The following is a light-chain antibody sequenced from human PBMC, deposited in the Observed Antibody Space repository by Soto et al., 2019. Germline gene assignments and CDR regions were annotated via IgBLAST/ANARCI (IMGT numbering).Light chain of an antibody. CDR3: QQYGSSPRT. Sequence: EIVLTQSPGTVSLSPGERATLSCRASQSVSSSYLGWYQQKPGQAPRLLIYGASSRATGIPDRFSGSGSGTHFTLTISRLEPEDFAVYYCQQYGSSPRTFGQGTKVEIK. J-gene: IGKJ1*01. V-gene: IGKV3-20*01. CDR2: GAS. CDR1: QSVSSSY.